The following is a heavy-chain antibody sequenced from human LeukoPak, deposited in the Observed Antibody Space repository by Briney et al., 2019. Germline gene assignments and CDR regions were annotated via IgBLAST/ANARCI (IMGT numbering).Heavy chain of an antibody. V-gene: IGHV4-4*07. D-gene: IGHD6-19*01. J-gene: IGHJ4*02. CDR2: IYATGST. CDR3: ARGNPYSSAWSFDY. Sequence: PSETLSLTCTVSGGSISSYYWSWIRQPAGRGLEWIGRIYATGSTNYNPSLKSRVTMSVDTSKNQFSLKLSSVTAADTAVYYCARGNPYSSAWSFDYWGQGTLVTVSS. CDR1: GGSISSYY.